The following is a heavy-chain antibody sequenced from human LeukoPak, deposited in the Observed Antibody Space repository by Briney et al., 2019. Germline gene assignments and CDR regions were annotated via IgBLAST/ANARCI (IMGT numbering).Heavy chain of an antibody. CDR2: IRQDGNEK. Sequence: GGSLRLSCEASGFIFSNAWMNWVRQVPGKGLEWVANIRQDGNEKYFADSVKGRFTISRDNAKNSLFLQVNSLRAEDTAVYYCARDRTGAGLDYWGQGTLVTVSS. V-gene: IGHV3-7*03. J-gene: IGHJ4*02. CDR1: GFIFSNAW. D-gene: IGHD1-14*01. CDR3: ARDRTGAGLDY.